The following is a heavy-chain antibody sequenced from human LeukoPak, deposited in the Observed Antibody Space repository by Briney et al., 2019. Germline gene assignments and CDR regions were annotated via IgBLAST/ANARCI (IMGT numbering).Heavy chain of an antibody. D-gene: IGHD6-13*01. CDR1: GGSISSSSYY. Sequence: PSETLSLTCTVSGGSISSSSYYWGWIRQPPGKGLEWIGSIFYSGSTYYNPSLKSRVTISADTSKNQFSLKLSSVTAADTAVYYCAREWAYSSSERWFDPWGQGTLVTVSS. CDR2: IFYSGST. J-gene: IGHJ5*02. V-gene: IGHV4-39*07. CDR3: AREWAYSSSERWFDP.